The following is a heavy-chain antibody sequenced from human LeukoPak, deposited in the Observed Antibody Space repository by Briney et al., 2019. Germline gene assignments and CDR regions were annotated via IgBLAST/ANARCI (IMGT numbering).Heavy chain of an antibody. CDR3: ARGPRGAKSSGWYLLGFGY. J-gene: IGHJ4*02. CDR1: GGSFSSYY. CDR2: INDSGGT. V-gene: IGHV4-34*01. D-gene: IGHD6-19*01. Sequence: PSETLSLTCSVYGGSFSSYYWSWIRQPPGKGLEWIGEINDSGGTNYNPSLKSRFTISVDTPKNQFSLKLSSVTAADTAIYYCARGPRGAKSSGWYLLGFGYWGQGTLVTVSS.